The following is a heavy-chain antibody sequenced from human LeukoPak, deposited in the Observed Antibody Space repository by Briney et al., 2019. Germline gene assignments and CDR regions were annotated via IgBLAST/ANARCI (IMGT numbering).Heavy chain of an antibody. CDR1: GYTFTSYY. Sequence: GASVKVSCKASGYTFTSYYMHWVRQAPGQGLEWMGWINPNSGGTNYAQKFQGRVTMTRDTSISTAYMELSRLRSDDTAVYYCARGGYDSSAVSDYWGQGTLVTVSS. CDR2: INPNSGGT. D-gene: IGHD3-22*01. J-gene: IGHJ4*02. CDR3: ARGGYDSSAVSDY. V-gene: IGHV1-2*02.